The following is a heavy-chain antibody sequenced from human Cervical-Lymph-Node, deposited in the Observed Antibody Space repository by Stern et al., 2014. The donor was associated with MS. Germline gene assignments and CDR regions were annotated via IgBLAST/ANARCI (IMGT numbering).Heavy chain of an antibody. CDR3: ARASTTANNYYDGVDV. CDR1: GYTFTDYY. J-gene: IGHJ6*02. Sequence: QVQLVQSGAEVKNPGASVKVSCKASGYTFTDYYMQWMRQAPGQGLEWMGWINPNNGGTKSSQKFQGWVPMTRDTSPSTAYMELSRLRSDDTAIYYCARASTTANNYYDGVDVWGQGTTVTVTS. CDR2: INPNNGGT. V-gene: IGHV1-2*04. D-gene: IGHD1-1*01.